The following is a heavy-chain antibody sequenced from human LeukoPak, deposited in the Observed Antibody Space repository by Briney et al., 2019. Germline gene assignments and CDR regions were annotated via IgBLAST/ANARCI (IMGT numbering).Heavy chain of an antibody. V-gene: IGHV3-30*03. J-gene: IGHJ4*02. CDR3: ARDPSHCSGGSCYSQAYFDY. Sequence: GGSLRLSCAASGFTFSRSWMTWVRQAPGKGLEWVAVISYDGSNKYYADSVKGRFTISRDNSKNTLYLQMNSLRAEDTAVYYCARDPSHCSGGSCYSQAYFDYWGQGTLVTVSS. CDR1: GFTFSRSW. D-gene: IGHD2-15*01. CDR2: ISYDGSNK.